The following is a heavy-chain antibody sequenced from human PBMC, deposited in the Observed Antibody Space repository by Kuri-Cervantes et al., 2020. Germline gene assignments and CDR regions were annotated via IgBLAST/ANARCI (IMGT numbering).Heavy chain of an antibody. V-gene: IGHV3-21*04. CDR2: ISSSGSYI. D-gene: IGHD6-13*01. J-gene: IGHJ2*01. CDR1: GFTFSSYS. CDR3: ARVPIAAAVNYWYFDL. Sequence: GGSLRLSCAASGFTFSSYSMNWVRQAPGKGLEWVSSISSSGSYIYYADSVKGRFTISRDNAKNSLYLQMNSLRAEDTAVYYCARVPIAAAVNYWYFDLWGRGTLVTVSS.